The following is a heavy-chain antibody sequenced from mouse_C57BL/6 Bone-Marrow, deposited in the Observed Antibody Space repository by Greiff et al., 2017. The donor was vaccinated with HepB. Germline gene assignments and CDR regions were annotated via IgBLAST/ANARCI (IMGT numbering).Heavy chain of an antibody. CDR3: ARSGYYGS. D-gene: IGHD1-1*01. Sequence: QVQLQQSGAELARPGASVKLSCKASGYTFTSYGISWVKQRTGQGLEWIGEIYPRSGNTYYNEKFKGKATLTADKSSSTAYMELRSLTSKDSAVYFCARSGYYGSGGQGTTLTVSS. J-gene: IGHJ2*01. CDR1: GYTFTSYG. V-gene: IGHV1-81*01. CDR2: IYPRSGNT.